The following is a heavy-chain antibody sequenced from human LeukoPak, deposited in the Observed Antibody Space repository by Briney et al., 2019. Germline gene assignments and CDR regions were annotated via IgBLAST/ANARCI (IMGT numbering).Heavy chain of an antibody. D-gene: IGHD2-15*01. J-gene: IGHJ4*02. V-gene: IGHV3-23*01. Sequence: GGSLRLSCAASGFTFSTYAMTWVRQAPGKGLEWVSTISGSGVSTYYADSFKGRFTISRDNSNNTLYLQMNSLRAEDTAIYYCAKKTSGGSPLRTFFDYWGQGTLVTVSS. CDR3: AKKTSGGSPLRTFFDY. CDR2: ISGSGVST. CDR1: GFTFSTYA.